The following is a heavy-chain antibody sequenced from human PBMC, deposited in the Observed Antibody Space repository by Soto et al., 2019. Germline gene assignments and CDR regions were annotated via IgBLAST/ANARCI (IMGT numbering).Heavy chain of an antibody. CDR1: GGSISSGDYY. CDR3: ARRVSYGDYVGWFDP. Sequence: QVQLQESGPGLVKPSQTLSLTCTVSGGSISSGDYYWSWIRQPPGKGLEWIGYIYYSGSTYYNPSLKRRVTISVDTSKNQFSLKLSSVTAADTAVYYCARRVSYGDYVGWFDPWGQGTLVTVSS. CDR2: IYYSGST. D-gene: IGHD4-17*01. J-gene: IGHJ5*02. V-gene: IGHV4-30-4*01.